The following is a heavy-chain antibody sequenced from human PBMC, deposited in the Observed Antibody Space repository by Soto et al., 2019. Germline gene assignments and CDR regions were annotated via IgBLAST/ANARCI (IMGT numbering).Heavy chain of an antibody. CDR3: ARPWNSDYTTDAFDI. CDR1: GFTFSNAW. Sequence: GGSLRLSCAASGFTFSNAWMSWVRQAPGKGLEWVANIKLDGSEKFYVDSVKGRFTISRDNAKNSLYLQMNSLRAEDTAVYYCARPWNSDYTTDAFDIWGQGTMVTVSS. V-gene: IGHV3-7*01. J-gene: IGHJ3*02. D-gene: IGHD3-3*01. CDR2: IKLDGSEK.